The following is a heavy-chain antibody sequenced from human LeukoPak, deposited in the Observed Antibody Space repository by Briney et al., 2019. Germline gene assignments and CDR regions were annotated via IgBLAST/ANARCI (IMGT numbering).Heavy chain of an antibody. V-gene: IGHV3-48*01. D-gene: IGHD2-15*01. CDR1: GFTFSRHP. CDR3: TRYGRVAYEMDV. Sequence: PGGSLRLSCVASGFTFSRHPMNWVRRAPGKGLEWVSYISPGTIYYADSVKGRFTISRDNAKNSLYLQMNSLRAEDTAVYYCTRYGRVAYEMDVWGQGTTVTVSS. CDR2: ISPGTI. J-gene: IGHJ6*02.